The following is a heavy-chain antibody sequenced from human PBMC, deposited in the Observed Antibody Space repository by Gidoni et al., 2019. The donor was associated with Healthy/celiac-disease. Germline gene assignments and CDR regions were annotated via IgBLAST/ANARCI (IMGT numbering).Heavy chain of an antibody. V-gene: IGHV1-69*06. CDR3: AGSKWELSKKPFDY. Sequence: QVQLLQSGAELKQPGSSVKVPCKASGGPFSSYAISWVRQAPGQGLEWMGGIIPIFGTANYAQKFQGRVTITADKSTSTAYMELSSLRSEDTAVYYCAGSKWELSKKPFDYWGQGTLVTVSS. J-gene: IGHJ4*02. CDR1: GGPFSSYA. D-gene: IGHD1-26*01. CDR2: IIPIFGTA.